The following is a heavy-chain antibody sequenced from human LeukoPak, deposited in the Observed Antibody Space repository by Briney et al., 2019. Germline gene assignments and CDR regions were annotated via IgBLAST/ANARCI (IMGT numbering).Heavy chain of an antibody. V-gene: IGHV1-2*06. J-gene: IGHJ4*02. CDR1: GYTFTGYY. CDR2: INPNSGGT. D-gene: IGHD3-22*01. CDR3: ARAGVYYDSSGYLDY. Sequence: ASVKVSCKASGYTFTGYYMHWVRQAPGQGLEWMGRINPNSGGTNYAQKFQGRVTMTRDMSISTAYMELSRLRSDDTAVYYCARAGVYYDSSGYLDYWGQGTLVTVSS.